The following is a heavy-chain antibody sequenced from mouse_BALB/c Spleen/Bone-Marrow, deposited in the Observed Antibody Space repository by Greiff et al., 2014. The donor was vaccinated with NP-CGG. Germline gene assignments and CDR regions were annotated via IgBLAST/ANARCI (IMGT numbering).Heavy chain of an antibody. V-gene: IGHV14-3*02. J-gene: IGHJ4*01. CDR1: GFNIKDTY. CDR2: TDPANGNT. CDR3: AGGWLPSYAMDY. Sequence: VQLQQSGAELVKPGASVKLSCTASGFNIKDTYMHWVKQRPEQGLEWIGRTDPANGNTKYDPKFQGKATITADTSSNTAYLQLSSLTSEDTAVYYCAGGWLPSYAMDYWGQGTSVTVSS. D-gene: IGHD2-2*01.